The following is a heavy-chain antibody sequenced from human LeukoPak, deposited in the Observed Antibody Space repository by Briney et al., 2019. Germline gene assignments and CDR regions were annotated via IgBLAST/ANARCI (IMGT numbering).Heavy chain of an antibody. D-gene: IGHD1-26*01. V-gene: IGHV1-18*01. CDR1: GYLFINYG. CDR3: ARARYLTGSRDDAFDF. J-gene: IGHJ3*01. Sequence: ASVKVSCKASGYLFINYGISWLRQAPGQGLECLGWISPYSGNTDYPQKLQGRVTMTTDTSTTTAYMELRSLSFDDTAVYYCARARYLTGSRDDAFDFWGQGTVVTVSA. CDR2: ISPYSGNT.